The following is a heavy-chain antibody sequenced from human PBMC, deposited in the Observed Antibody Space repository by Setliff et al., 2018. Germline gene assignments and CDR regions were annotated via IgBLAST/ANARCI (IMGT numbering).Heavy chain of an antibody. D-gene: IGHD5-18*01. J-gene: IGHJ4*02. CDR1: GYTLTELS. CDR3: ARGGRGYSYGPRKFPFDY. Sequence: GASVKVSCKVSGYTLTELSMHWVRQAPGKGLEWMGGFDPEDGETIYAQKFQGRVTITADKSTSTAYMELSSLRSEDTAVYYCARGGRGYSYGPRKFPFDYWGQGALVTVSS. CDR2: FDPEDGET. V-gene: IGHV1-24*01.